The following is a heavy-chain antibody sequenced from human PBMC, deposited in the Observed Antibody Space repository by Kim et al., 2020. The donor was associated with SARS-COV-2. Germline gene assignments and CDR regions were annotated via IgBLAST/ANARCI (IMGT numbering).Heavy chain of an antibody. D-gene: IGHD3-10*01. CDR1: GYTFTGYY. CDR3: ARDSRLLWFGEDLYYFDY. CDR2: INPNSGGT. V-gene: IGHV1-2*06. Sequence: ASVKVSCKASGYTFTGYYMHWVRQAPGQGLEWMGRINPNSGGTNYAQKFQGRVTMTRDTSISTAYMELSRLRSDDTAVYYCARDSRLLWFGEDLYYFDYWGQGTLVTVSS. J-gene: IGHJ4*02.